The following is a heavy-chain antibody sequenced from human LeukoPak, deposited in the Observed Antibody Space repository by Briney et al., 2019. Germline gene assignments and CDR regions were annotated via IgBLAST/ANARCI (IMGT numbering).Heavy chain of an antibody. V-gene: IGHV3-74*01. CDR1: GFTFDDYA. CDR3: VRGHCSTTSCSYH. CDR2: ISGDGKIT. J-gene: IGHJ4*02. Sequence: GGSLRLSCAASGFTFDDYAMHWVRQAPGKGLEWVSRISGDGKITKYADFVEGRSTISRDNAKNMLYLQMNSLRVDDTAIYYCVRGHCSTTSCSYHWGQGILVTVSS. D-gene: IGHD2-2*01.